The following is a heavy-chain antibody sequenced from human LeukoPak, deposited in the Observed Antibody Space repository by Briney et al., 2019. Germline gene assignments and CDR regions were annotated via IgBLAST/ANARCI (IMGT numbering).Heavy chain of an antibody. D-gene: IGHD6-19*01. J-gene: IGHJ4*02. CDR2: ISGSGGST. Sequence: PGGSLRLSCAASGVTLSSYAMSWARQAPGKGLEWVSAISGSGGSTYYADSVKGRFTISRDNSKNTLYPQMNSLRAEDTAVYYCAKPLYSRGWYPFDYWGQGTLVTVSS. V-gene: IGHV3-23*01. CDR1: GVTLSSYA. CDR3: AKPLYSRGWYPFDY.